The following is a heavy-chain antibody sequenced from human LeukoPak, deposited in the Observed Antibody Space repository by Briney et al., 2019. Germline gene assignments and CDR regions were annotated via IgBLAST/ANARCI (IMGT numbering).Heavy chain of an antibody. J-gene: IGHJ6*02. Sequence: SETLSLTCTVSGGSISSYYWSRIRQPAGKGLEWIGRIYTSGSTNYNPSLKSRVTMSVDTSKNQFSLKLSSVTAADTDVYYCARSMVVVVAATGYGMDVWGQGTTVTVSS. CDR3: ARSMVVVVAATGYGMDV. CDR2: IYTSGST. CDR1: GGSISSYY. V-gene: IGHV4-4*07. D-gene: IGHD2-15*01.